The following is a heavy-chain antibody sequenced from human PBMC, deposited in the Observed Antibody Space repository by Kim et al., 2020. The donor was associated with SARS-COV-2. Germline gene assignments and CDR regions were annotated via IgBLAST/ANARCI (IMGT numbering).Heavy chain of an antibody. J-gene: IGHJ3*02. CDR2: IHSGSNA. CDR3: ARGTYYYDSSGYSNDAFDI. CDR1: GFTVSSNY. V-gene: IGHV3-66*01. Sequence: GGSLRLSCAASGFTVSSNYMSWVRQAPGKGLEWVSVIHSGSNAYYADSVKGRFTISRDNSKNTLHLQMNSLRAADTAVYYCARGTYYYDSSGYSNDAFDIWRRGTMHPVS. D-gene: IGHD3-22*01.